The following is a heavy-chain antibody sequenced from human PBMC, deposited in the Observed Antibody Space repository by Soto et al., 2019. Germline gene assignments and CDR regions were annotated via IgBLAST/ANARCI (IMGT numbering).Heavy chain of an antibody. Sequence: EVQLVESGGGLVQPGGSLRVSCAASGFTFSSYWMHWVRQASGKGLVWVSRSNSDGSSTSYADSVKGRLTISRDNAKNTLYLQMNSLRAEDTAIYYCARRGAVAGLHYRGQGTLVTVSS. J-gene: IGHJ4*02. V-gene: IGHV3-74*01. CDR2: SNSDGSST. CDR1: GFTFSSYW. CDR3: ARRGAVAGLHY. D-gene: IGHD6-19*01.